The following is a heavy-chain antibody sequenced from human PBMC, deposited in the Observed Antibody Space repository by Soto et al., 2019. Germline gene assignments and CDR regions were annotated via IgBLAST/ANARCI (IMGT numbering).Heavy chain of an antibody. V-gene: IGHV4-31*03. CDR2: IYYSGST. CDR3: ARAGRLKKPLDY. J-gene: IGHJ4*02. CDR1: GGSISSGGYY. Sequence: SETLSLTCTVSGGSISSGGYYWSWIRQHPGKGLEWIGYIYYSGSTYYNPSLKSRVTISVDTSKNQSSLKLSSVTAADTAVYYCARAGRLKKPLDYWGQGTLVTVSS.